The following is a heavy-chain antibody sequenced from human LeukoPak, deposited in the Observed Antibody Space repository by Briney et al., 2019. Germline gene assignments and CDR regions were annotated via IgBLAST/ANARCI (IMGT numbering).Heavy chain of an antibody. CDR3: ANTGYNYEFDY. V-gene: IGHV3-74*03. J-gene: IGHJ4*02. Sequence: GRSLRLSCAVSGFAFSTYWMHWVRQAPGKGLVWISRINRDGSGITYADSVKGRFTITRDNTKSILYLQMNSLRAEDTAVYYCANTGYNYEFDYWGQGTLVTVSS. CDR1: GFAFSTYW. CDR2: INRDGSGI. D-gene: IGHD5-18*01.